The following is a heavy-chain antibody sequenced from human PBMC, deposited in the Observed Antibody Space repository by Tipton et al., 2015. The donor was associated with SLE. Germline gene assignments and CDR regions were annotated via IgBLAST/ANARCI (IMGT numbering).Heavy chain of an antibody. CDR1: GGSIISYY. J-gene: IGHJ5*02. V-gene: IGHV4-59*01. CDR2: IYYSGST. CDR3: ARTMTRPLMWFDP. D-gene: IGHD3-3*01. Sequence: LRLSCTVSGGSIISYYWSWIRQPPGKGLEWIGYIYYSGSTNYNPSLKSRVTISVDTSKNQFSLKLSSVTAADTAVYYCARTMTRPLMWFDPWGQGTLVTVSS.